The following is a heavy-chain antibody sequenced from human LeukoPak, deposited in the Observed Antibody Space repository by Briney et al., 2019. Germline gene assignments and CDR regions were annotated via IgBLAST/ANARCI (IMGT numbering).Heavy chain of an antibody. Sequence: ASVKVSCKASGYTFTGYYMHWVRQAPGQGLEWMGWINPNSGGTNYSQKFQGRVTMTRDTSISTAYMELSRLRSDDTAVSYCARDPEGAPADYWGQGTLVTVSS. J-gene: IGHJ4*02. CDR1: GYTFTGYY. CDR2: INPNSGGT. V-gene: IGHV1-2*02. CDR3: ARDPEGAPADY.